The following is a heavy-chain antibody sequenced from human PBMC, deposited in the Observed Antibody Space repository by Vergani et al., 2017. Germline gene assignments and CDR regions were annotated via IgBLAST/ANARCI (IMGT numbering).Heavy chain of an antibody. Sequence: QGQLAQSGAEVKKPGSSVKVFCKASGGTFSSYSISWLRQAPGQGLEWMGRIIPIFGTTSYAQKFQGRVTILADESTSTAYMELSSRRSEDTAVYYCARSSGYYSYYFDFWGQGTLVTVSS. CDR3: ARSSGYYSYYFDF. J-gene: IGHJ4*02. V-gene: IGHV1-69*13. CDR1: GGTFSSYS. CDR2: IIPIFGTT. D-gene: IGHD3-22*01.